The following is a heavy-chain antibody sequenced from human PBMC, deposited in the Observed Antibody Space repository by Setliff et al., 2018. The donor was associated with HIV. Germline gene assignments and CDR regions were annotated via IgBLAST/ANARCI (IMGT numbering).Heavy chain of an antibody. Sequence: PSETLSLTCAVYGGSFANYFGTWVRQSPERGLEWIGEINHSEGTNYSPYPKGRLTISPDTSKNQISLKLTSVTAAAPAVYYCARMVRGLILRGYHSPADVWGKGTTVTVSS. V-gene: IGHV4-34*01. CDR3: ARMVRGLILRGYHSPADV. CDR1: GGSFANYF. D-gene: IGHD3-10*01. CDR2: INHSEGT. J-gene: IGHJ6*04.